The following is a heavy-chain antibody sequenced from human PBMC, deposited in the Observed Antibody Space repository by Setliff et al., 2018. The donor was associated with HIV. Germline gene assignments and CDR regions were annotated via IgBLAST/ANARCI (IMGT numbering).Heavy chain of an antibody. CDR1: GYSISSGYY. CDR2: IHHSGIT. V-gene: IGHV4-38-2*02. J-gene: IGHJ4*02. D-gene: IGHD1-1*01. CDR3: ARYVSTGFYFDF. Sequence: ETLSLTCSVFGYSISSGYYWSWVRQPPGKGPEWIATIHHSGITYYNPSLESRVSISVDTSKNQFSVNLYSVTAADTAIYSCARYVSTGFYFDFWGQGMLVTVSS.